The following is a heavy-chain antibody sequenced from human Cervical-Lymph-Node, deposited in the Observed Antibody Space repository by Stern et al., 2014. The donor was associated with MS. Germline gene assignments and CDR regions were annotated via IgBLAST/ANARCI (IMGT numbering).Heavy chain of an antibody. Sequence: VHLVESGAEVKKPGSSVKVSCKASGGTFSSYAISWVRQAPGQGLEWMGGIIPIFGTANYAQKFQGRVTITADESTSTAYMELSSLRSEDTAVYYCAIQWGQVITTDYYFDYWGQGTLVTVSS. D-gene: IGHD3-22*01. CDR1: GGTFSSYA. J-gene: IGHJ4*02. CDR2: IIPIFGTA. V-gene: IGHV1-69*01. CDR3: AIQWGQVITTDYYFDY.